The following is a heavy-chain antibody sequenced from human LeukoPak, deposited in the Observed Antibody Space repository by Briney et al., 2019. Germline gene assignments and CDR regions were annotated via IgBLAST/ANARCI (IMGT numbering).Heavy chain of an antibody. CDR2: VTWEGFA. Sequence: GGSLRLSCVATGFTFDEHTIHWVRQRPGKGLEWVSLVTWEGFAFYGDSVKGRFTVSRDRKENSVFLQMNSLNPEDSAVYFCVRYALPHCASSSCYQFDYWGQGTLVTVSS. J-gene: IGHJ4*02. V-gene: IGHV3-43*01. D-gene: IGHD2-2*01. CDR1: GFTFDEHT. CDR3: VRYALPHCASSSCYQFDY.